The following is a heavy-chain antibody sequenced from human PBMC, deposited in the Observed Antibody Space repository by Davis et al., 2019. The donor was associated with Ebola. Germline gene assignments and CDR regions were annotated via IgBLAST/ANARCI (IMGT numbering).Heavy chain of an antibody. CDR2: ISVGGGST. CDR3: AKDPPPTETYYYYYMDV. CDR1: GFIFSSYG. J-gene: IGHJ6*03. D-gene: IGHD4-17*01. V-gene: IGHV3-23*01. Sequence: GGSLRLSCAASGFIFSSYGMSWVRQAPGQGLEWVSSISVGGGSTYYADSVKGRFTISRDNSRNTLYLQMNSLRAEDTAIYYCAKDPPPTETYYYYYMDVWGKGTTVTVSS.